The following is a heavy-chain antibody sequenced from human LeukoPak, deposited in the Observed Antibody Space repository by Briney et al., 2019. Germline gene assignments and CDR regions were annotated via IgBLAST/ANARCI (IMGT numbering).Heavy chain of an antibody. J-gene: IGHJ4*02. V-gene: IGHV4-39*01. D-gene: IGHD3-10*01. CDR2: IYYTGST. CDR1: GGSISTSNYY. Sequence: SETLSLTCTVSGGSISTSNYYWGWIPQPPGKGLEWIGSIYYTGSTYYNPSLNSRITVSVDTSKNQFSLKLSSVTAADTALYYCASRTRFGELRFDYWGQGTLVTVSS. CDR3: ASRTRFGELRFDY.